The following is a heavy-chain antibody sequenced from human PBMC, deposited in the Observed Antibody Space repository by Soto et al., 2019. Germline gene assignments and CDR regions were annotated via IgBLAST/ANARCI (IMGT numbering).Heavy chain of an antibody. CDR2: ISSDGSGT. V-gene: IGHV3-64*02. CDR3: TRAPSLPLLFDY. CDR1: GVTFRSCA. Sequence: GGPLRLACVASGVTFRSCAMHLVRQAPGKGPEYVYAISSDGSGTYYAASVKGRFSISRDNSKNTLFLHMGSLRPEDTAVYYCTRAPSLPLLFDYWGQGTLVPVSS. D-gene: IGHD3-16*01. J-gene: IGHJ4*02.